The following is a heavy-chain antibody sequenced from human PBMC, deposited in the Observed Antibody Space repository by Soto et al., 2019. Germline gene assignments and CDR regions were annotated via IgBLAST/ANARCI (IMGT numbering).Heavy chain of an antibody. D-gene: IGHD3-9*01. CDR1: GFTFSSYW. CDR2: IKQDGSEK. CDR3: ARDPLRYFDWFTYGMDV. J-gene: IGHJ6*02. V-gene: IGHV3-7*01. Sequence: GGSLRLSCAASGFTFSSYWMHWVRQAPGKGLEWVARIKQDGSEKYYVDSVKGRFTISRDNAEMSLYLQMNSLRAEDTAVYYCARDPLRYFDWFTYGMDVWGQGTTVTVSS.